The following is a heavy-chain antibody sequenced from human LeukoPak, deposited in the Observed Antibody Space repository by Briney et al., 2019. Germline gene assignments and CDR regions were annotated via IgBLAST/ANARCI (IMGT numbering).Heavy chain of an antibody. CDR3: ARGTQQLVPYYFDY. CDR1: GYTFANYD. J-gene: IGHJ4*02. CDR2: MNPNTGKT. Sequence: VASVKVSCKASGYTFANYDINWVRQATGQGLEWMGWMNPNTGKTGYAQKFQGRVTMTRDTSISTAYMELSSLRSEDTAVYYCARGTQQLVPYYFDYWGQGTLVTVSS. V-gene: IGHV1-8*01. D-gene: IGHD6-13*01.